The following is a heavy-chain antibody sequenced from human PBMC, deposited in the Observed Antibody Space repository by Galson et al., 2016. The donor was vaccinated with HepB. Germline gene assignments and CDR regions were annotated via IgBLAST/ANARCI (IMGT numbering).Heavy chain of an antibody. V-gene: IGHV3-30-3*01. J-gene: IGHJ6*01. CDR2: XSYDGSNK. CDR1: GXTFSSYA. Sequence: SLXXXCAASGXTFSSYAMHWXRQAPGKGLEWVAXXSYDGSNKXYADSVKGRFTISRDNSKNTLYLXXNSLHQGPXGLPPGXXLQXXXWG. CDR3: XXLQXXX.